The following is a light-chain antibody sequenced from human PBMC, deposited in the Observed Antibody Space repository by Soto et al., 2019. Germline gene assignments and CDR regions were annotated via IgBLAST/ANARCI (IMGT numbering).Light chain of an antibody. V-gene: IGLV2-23*01. CDR3: CSYAGSSTFVV. J-gene: IGLJ2*01. CDR1: SSDVGSYNL. CDR2: EGS. Sequence: QSALTKPASVSGSPGQSITISCTGTSSDVGSYNLVSWYQQHPGKAPKLMIYEGSKRPSGVSNRFSGSQSGNTASLTISGLQAEDEADYYCCSYAGSSTFVVFGGGTKLTVL.